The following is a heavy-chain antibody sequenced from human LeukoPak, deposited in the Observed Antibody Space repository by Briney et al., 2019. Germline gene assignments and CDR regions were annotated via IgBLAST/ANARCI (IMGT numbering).Heavy chain of an antibody. J-gene: IGHJ4*02. CDR2: IKQDGSEK. V-gene: IGHV3-7*01. D-gene: IGHD3-16*01. Sequence: GGSLRLSCAASGFTFSSNWMSWVRQAPGKGLEWVANIKQDGSEKYYVDSVKGRFTISRDNAKNSLYLQMNSLRAEDTAVYYCARALRIDYWGQGTLVTVSS. CDR1: GFTFSSNW. CDR3: ARALRIDY.